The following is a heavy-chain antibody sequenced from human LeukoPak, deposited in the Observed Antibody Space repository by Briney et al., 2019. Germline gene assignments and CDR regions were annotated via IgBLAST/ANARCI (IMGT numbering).Heavy chain of an antibody. Sequence: GGSLRLSCAASGFTFSSYSMNGVRKAPGKGLEWVSSISSSSSYIYYADSVKGRFTISRDSAKNSLYLQMNSLRAEDTAVYYCARDPQYYYDSSGYYSNYWGQGTLVTVSS. CDR3: ARDPQYYYDSSGYYSNY. D-gene: IGHD3-22*01. CDR2: ISSSSSYI. CDR1: GFTFSSYS. V-gene: IGHV3-21*01. J-gene: IGHJ4*02.